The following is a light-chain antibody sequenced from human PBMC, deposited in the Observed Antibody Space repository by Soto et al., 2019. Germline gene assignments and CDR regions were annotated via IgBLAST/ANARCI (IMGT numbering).Light chain of an antibody. CDR1: SSNIGGNN. Sequence: QSVLTQPPSASGTPGQRVTISCSGSSSNIGGNNVNWYQQLPGAAPKLLIYNNDERPSGVPDRFSGSKSGTAASLAISGLQSEDEAEYYCEAWDDSLSSIVFGGGTQLTVL. CDR2: NND. J-gene: IGLJ7*01. CDR3: EAWDDSLSSIV. V-gene: IGLV1-44*01.